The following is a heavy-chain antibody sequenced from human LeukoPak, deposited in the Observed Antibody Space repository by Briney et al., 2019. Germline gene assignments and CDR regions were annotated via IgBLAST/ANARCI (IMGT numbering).Heavy chain of an antibody. J-gene: IGHJ4*02. D-gene: IGHD2-15*01. V-gene: IGHV4-59*08. CDR3: ARYSFPAWRSFDY. CDR1: GGSISSYY. CDR2: IYYSGST. Sequence: PSETLSLTCTVSGGSISSYYWSWIRQPPGKGLEWIGYIYYSGSTNYNPSLKSRVTISVDTSKNQFSLKLSSVTAADTAVYYCARYSFPAWRSFDYWGQGTLATVSP.